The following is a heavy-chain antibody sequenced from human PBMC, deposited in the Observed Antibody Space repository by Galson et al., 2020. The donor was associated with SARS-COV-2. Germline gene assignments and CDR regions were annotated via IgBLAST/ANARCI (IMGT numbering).Heavy chain of an antibody. CDR2: VYYTGST. V-gene: IGHV4-59*08. D-gene: IGHD2-15*01. CDR3: ARDTPNYGMDV. Sequence: SQTLSLTCAVPGDSISGYYWSWVRPPPGTGLEWIGHVYYTGSTKYNPPLQGRVTISIDTSKNQFSLKLRSVTAADRAVYYWARDTPNYGMDVWGQGTTVTVSS. CDR1: GDSISGYY. J-gene: IGHJ6*02.